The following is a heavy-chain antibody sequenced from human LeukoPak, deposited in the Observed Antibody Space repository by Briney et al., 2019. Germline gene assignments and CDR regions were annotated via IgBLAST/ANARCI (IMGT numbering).Heavy chain of an antibody. V-gene: IGHV1-18*01. D-gene: IGHD3-22*01. J-gene: IGHJ4*02. CDR1: GYTFTSYG. CDR2: ISAYNGNT. Sequence: GASVKVSCKASGYTFTSYGISWVRQAPGQGLEWMGWISAYNGNTNCAQKLQGRVTMTTDTSTSTAYMELRGLRSDDTAVYYCASTPYYDSSGYNYWGQGTLVTVSS. CDR3: ASTPYYDSSGYNY.